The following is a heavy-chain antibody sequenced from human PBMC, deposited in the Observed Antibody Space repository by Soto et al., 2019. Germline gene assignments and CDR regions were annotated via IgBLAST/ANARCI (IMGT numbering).Heavy chain of an antibody. D-gene: IGHD1-26*01. Sequence: EVQLLESGGGLVQPGGSLRLSCAASGFTFSIYAMSWVRQAPGKGLEGVSGISSSGGSTYYADSVKGRFTISRDNSKNTLYLQMNSLRAEDTAVFYCAKGKWESRGGSDYWGQGTLVTVSS. V-gene: IGHV3-23*01. J-gene: IGHJ4*02. CDR1: GFTFSIYA. CDR2: ISSSGGST. CDR3: AKGKWESRGGSDY.